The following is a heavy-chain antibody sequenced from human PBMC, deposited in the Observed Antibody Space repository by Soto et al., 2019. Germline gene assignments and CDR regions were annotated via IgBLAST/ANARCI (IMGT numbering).Heavy chain of an antibody. CDR2: IYHSGST. V-gene: IGHV4-30-2*01. CDR1: GGSISSGGYS. J-gene: IGHJ5*02. Sequence: PSETLSLTCAVSGGSISSGGYSWIWIRQPPGKGLEWIGYIYHSGSTYYNPSLKSRVTISVDRSKNQFSLKLSSVTAADTAVYYCASHLNYYDSSGYYYGWFDPWGQGTLVTVSS. CDR3: ASHLNYYDSSGYYYGWFDP. D-gene: IGHD3-22*01.